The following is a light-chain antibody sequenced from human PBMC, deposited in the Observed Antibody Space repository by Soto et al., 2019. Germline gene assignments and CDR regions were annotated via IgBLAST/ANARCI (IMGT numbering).Light chain of an antibody. J-gene: IGKJ4*01. CDR2: GAS. V-gene: IGKV3D-15*01. Sequence: EIVMTQSPATLSVSPGERATLSCRASQSVNIYLAWYQQKPGQAPRLLIFGASSRATGIPARFSGSGSGTEFNLTISSLQSEDFAVYYCQRYNNWPLTFGGGTKVESK. CDR3: QRYNNWPLT. CDR1: QSVNIY.